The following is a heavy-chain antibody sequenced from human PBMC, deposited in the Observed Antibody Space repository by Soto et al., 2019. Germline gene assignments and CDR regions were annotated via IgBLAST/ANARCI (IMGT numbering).Heavy chain of an antibody. V-gene: IGHV1-18*01. J-gene: IGHJ6*02. Sequence: QSQLVQSGPEVKRPGASVKVSCKASGYTFTGYGISWVRQAPGHGLECIGWISGYNGRTVYAQKCQGRVTVTADTSSTTAYLDLERLRSEDTAVYFCAKDNTANSPSRYSFGMDVWGPGTTVTVS. D-gene: IGHD2-15*01. CDR1: GYTFTGYG. CDR2: ISGYNGRT. CDR3: AKDNTANSPSRYSFGMDV.